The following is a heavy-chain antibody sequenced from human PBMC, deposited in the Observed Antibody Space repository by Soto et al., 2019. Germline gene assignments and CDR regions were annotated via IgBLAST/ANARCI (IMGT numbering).Heavy chain of an antibody. J-gene: IGHJ5*02. CDR1: GGSISSYY. CDR3: ARVELLSLVSNWFDP. CDR2: IYYNGST. Sequence: SETLSLTCTVSGGSISSYYWSWIRQPPGKGLEWIGYIYYNGSTNYNPYLKSQITITVDTSKNQISIKLSSMNASDTAVFYCARVELLSLVSNWFDPWGQGTLVTVS. D-gene: IGHD1-26*01. V-gene: IGHV4-59*08.